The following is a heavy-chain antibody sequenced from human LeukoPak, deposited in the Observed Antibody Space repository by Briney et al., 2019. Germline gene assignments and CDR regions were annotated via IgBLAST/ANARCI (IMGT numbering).Heavy chain of an antibody. CDR3: ARGKGFDYRDYEDAFDI. CDR2: INSDGSST. Sequence: GGSLRLSCAASGFTFSSYWMPWVRQAPVKGLVWVSRINSDGSSTSYADSVKGRFTISRDNAKNTLYLQMNSLRAEDTAVYYCARGKGFDYRDYEDAFDIWGQGTMVTVSS. J-gene: IGHJ3*02. CDR1: GFTFSSYW. D-gene: IGHD4-17*01. V-gene: IGHV3-74*01.